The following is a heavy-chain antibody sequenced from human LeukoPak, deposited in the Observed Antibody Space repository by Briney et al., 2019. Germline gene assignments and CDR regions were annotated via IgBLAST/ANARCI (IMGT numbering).Heavy chain of an antibody. J-gene: IGHJ1*01. V-gene: IGHV3-23*01. CDR1: GFTFNSYA. D-gene: IGHD4-23*01. Sequence: GGSLRLSCAASGFTFNSYAMSWVRQAPGKGLEWVSAISASGDSTYYADSVKGRFTISRDNSKNTLYLQTNTLRAEDTAVYYCAKVHDYGGISFHFWGQGTLVTVSS. CDR2: ISASGDST. CDR3: AKVHDYGGISFHF.